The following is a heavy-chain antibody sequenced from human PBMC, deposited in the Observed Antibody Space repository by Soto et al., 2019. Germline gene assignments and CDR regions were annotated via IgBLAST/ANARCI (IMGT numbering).Heavy chain of an antibody. CDR3: AASLVGATTFFAY. J-gene: IGHJ4*02. CDR1: GFTFSDHY. V-gene: IGHV3-72*01. Sequence: EVQLVESGGGLVQPGGSLRLSCAASGFTFSDHYMDWVHQAPGKGLEWVGRTRNKAKSYTTDYAASVKGRFTISRDDSKNSLYLQMNSLKIDDTAVYYCAASLVGATTFFAYWGQGTLVTVSS. D-gene: IGHD1-26*01. CDR2: TRNKAKSYTT.